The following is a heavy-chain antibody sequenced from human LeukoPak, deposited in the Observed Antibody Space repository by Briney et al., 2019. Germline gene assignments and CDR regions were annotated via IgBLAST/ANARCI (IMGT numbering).Heavy chain of an antibody. D-gene: IGHD6-13*01. Sequence: GGSLRLSCAASGFTFSNYNMNWVRQAPGKGLEWVSFISDSSIHTFYSDSVMGRFTVSRDNVKNSLYLQMNGLRAEDTAIYYCARDGEGGAAAGYWGQGTLVTVSS. CDR2: ISDSSIHT. CDR1: GFTFSNYN. V-gene: IGHV3-48*01. J-gene: IGHJ4*02. CDR3: ARDGEGGAAAGY.